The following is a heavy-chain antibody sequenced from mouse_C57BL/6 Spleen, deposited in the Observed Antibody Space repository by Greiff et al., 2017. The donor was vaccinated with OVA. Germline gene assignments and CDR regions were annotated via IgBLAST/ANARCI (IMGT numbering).Heavy chain of an antibody. CDR1: GFTFSSYG. J-gene: IGHJ1*03. CDR3: ARRYGSSPDWYFDV. V-gene: IGHV5-6*01. Sequence: EVQLVESGGDLVKPGGSLKLSCAASGFTFSSYGMSWVRQTPDKRLEWVATISSGGSYTYYPDSVKGRFTISRDNAKNTLYLQMSSLKSEDTAMYYCARRYGSSPDWYFDVWGTGTTVTVSS. CDR2: ISSGGSYT. D-gene: IGHD1-1*01.